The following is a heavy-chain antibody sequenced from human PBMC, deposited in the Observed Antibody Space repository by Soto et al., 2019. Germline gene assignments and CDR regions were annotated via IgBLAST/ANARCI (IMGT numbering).Heavy chain of an antibody. CDR1: GFTITTYW. CDR2: VDPDGSKK. CDR3: ARPSFDY. V-gene: IGHV3-7*02. Sequence: GGSLRLSCAVSGFTITTYWMIWVRQAPGKGLEWVASVDPDGSKKHYVDSVKGRFTISRDNSKNTLYLQMNSLRAEDTAVYYCARPSFDYWGQGTLVTVSS. J-gene: IGHJ4*02.